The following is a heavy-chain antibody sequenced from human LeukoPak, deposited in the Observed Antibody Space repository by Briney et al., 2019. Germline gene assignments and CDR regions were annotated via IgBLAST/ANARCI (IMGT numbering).Heavy chain of an antibody. CDR2: IIPIFGTA. D-gene: IGHD3/OR15-3a*01. CDR1: GGTFSSYA. CDR3: ARDPRLDASWFDP. V-gene: IGHV1-69*05. Sequence: GSSVKVSGKASGGTFSSYAISWVRQAAGQGRGWMGGIIPIFGTANYAQKFQGRGTITTDESPSTAYMELSSLRSEDTAVYYCARDPRLDASWFDPWGQGTLVTVSS. J-gene: IGHJ5*02.